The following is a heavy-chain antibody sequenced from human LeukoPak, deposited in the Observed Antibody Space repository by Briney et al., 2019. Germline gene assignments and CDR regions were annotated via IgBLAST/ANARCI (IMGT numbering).Heavy chain of an antibody. CDR2: INPSGNT. V-gene: IGHV4-34*01. CDR3: ARVGAYGDYFDY. D-gene: IGHD1-26*01. CDR1: GGSFSGYY. Sequence: SETLSLTCAVYGGSFSGYYWSWIRQPPGKGLEWIGEINPSGNTNYNPSLKSRVTISVDTSKNQFSLKLSSVTAADTAVYYCARVGAYGDYFDYWGQGTLVTVSS. J-gene: IGHJ4*02.